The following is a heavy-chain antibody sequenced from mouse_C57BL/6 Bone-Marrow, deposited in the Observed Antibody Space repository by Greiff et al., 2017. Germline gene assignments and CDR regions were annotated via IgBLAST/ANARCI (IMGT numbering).Heavy chain of an antibody. D-gene: IGHD1-1*01. V-gene: IGHV1-26*01. Sequence: VQLQQSGPELVKPGASVKISCKASGYTFTDYYMNWVKQSPGKSLEWIGDINPNNGGTSYNQKFKGKATLTVDTSSRTAYMELRSLTSEDSAVYYCARFHYGSSHYYAMDYWGQGTSVTVSS. CDR3: ARFHYGSSHYYAMDY. CDR2: INPNNGGT. J-gene: IGHJ4*01. CDR1: GYTFTDYY.